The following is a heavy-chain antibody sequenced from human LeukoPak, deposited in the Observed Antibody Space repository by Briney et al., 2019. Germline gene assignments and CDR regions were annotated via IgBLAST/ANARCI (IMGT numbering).Heavy chain of an antibody. J-gene: IGHJ4*02. CDR3: ARGSLWLQLDY. CDR1: GFTFSSYA. D-gene: IGHD5-24*01. V-gene: IGHV3-30-3*01. CDR2: ISYDGSNK. Sequence: AGGSLRLSCAASGFTFSSYAMHWVRQAPGKGLEWVAVISYDGSNKYYADSVKGRFTISRDNSKNTLYLQMNSLRAEDTAVYYCARGSLWLQLDYWGQGTLATVSS.